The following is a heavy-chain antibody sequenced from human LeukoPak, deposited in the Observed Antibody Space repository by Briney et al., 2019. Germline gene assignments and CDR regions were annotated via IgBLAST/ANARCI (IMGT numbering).Heavy chain of an antibody. D-gene: IGHD3/OR15-3a*01. J-gene: IGHJ4*02. CDR3: ARWRTARTGFDY. Sequence: SWSWIRQPPGKGLEWIGSIYYSGSPYYNPSLKSRVTISVDTSKNQFSLKVISVTAADTAVYYCARWRTARTGFDYWGQGTLVTVSS. CDR2: IYYSGSP. V-gene: IGHV4-39*01. CDR1: S.